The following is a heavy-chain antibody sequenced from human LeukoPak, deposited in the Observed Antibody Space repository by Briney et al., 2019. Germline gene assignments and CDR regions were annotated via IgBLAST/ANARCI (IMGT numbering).Heavy chain of an antibody. V-gene: IGHV3-30-3*01. CDR2: ISYDGSNK. Sequence: GGSLRLSCAASGFTFSSYAMHWVRQAPGKGLEWVSIISYDGSNKYYADSVKGRFTISRDDSKNTLYLQMNSLRAEDTAVYYCARAPSASTVTTGGFDYWGQGPLVTVS. D-gene: IGHD4-11*01. J-gene: IGHJ4*02. CDR3: ARAPSASTVTTGGFDY. CDR1: GFTFSSYA.